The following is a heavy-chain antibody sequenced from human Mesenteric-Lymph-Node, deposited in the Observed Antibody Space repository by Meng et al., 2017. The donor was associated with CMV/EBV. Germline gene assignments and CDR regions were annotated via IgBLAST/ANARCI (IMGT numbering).Heavy chain of an antibody. CDR2: INHSGST. D-gene: IGHD3-9*01. Sequence: QVQLCQWGAGLLKPSETLSVTCAVYGGSFSGYYWNWIRQSPEKGLEWIGEINHSGSTTYNPSFTSRIIISVDTSTNQISLNMSSVTAADTAVYYCARGSSYDILTGYFDYWGQGALVTVSS. CDR1: GGSFSGYY. V-gene: IGHV4-34*01. J-gene: IGHJ4*02. CDR3: ARGSSYDILTGYFDY.